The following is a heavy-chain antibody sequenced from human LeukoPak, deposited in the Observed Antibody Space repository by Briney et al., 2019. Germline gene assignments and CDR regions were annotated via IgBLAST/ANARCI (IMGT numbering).Heavy chain of an antibody. CDR1: GYTFTSYG. D-gene: IGHD2-15*01. V-gene: IGHV1-18*01. J-gene: IGHJ4*02. CDR3: ARGSDDIVSGYFDY. CDR2: ISAYNGNT. Sequence: ASVKVSCKASGYTFTSYGISWVRQAPGQGLEWMGWISAYNGNTNYAQKLQGRVTMTRDMSTSTVYMELSSLRSEDTAVYYCARGSDDIVSGYFDYWGQGTLVTVSS.